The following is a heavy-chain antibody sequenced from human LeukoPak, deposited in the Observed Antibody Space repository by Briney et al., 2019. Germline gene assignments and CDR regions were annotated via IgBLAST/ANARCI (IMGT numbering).Heavy chain of an antibody. D-gene: IGHD2-15*01. J-gene: IGHJ4*02. CDR2: ISGSGGST. CDR1: GFTFSSYW. V-gene: IGHV3-23*01. Sequence: GGSLRLSCAASGFTFSSYWMSWVRQAPGKGLEWVSAISGSGGSTYYADSVKGRFTISRDNSKNTLYLQMNSLRAEDTAVYYCAKGGTHIVVYFDYWGQGTLVTVSS. CDR3: AKGGTHIVVYFDY.